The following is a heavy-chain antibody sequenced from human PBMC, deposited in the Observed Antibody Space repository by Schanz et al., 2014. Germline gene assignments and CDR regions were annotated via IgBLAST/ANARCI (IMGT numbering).Heavy chain of an antibody. J-gene: IGHJ4*02. CDR2: IGYLGDT. D-gene: IGHD4-17*01. CDR1: GFTLSNSD. Sequence: VQLVESGGGVVQPGGSLRLSCAASGFTLSNSDMHWVRQGTGKGLEWVSTIGYLGDTYYPDSVRGRFTISRDRFQNTLYLRMSSLRAEDTAVYYCARPRCDYGEVDYWGQGTLVTVSS. CDR3: ARPRCDYGEVDY. V-gene: IGHV3-13*01.